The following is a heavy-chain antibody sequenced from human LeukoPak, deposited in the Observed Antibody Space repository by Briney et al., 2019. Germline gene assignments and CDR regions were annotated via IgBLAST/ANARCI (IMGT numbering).Heavy chain of an antibody. CDR2: IQYDGSNE. Sequence: GGSLRLSCAASGFTFSSYGMHWVRQAPGKGLEWVAYIQYDGSNEQYADSVKGRFSISRDSSKNILYLQMNSLRADDTGVYFCVRGVGPADTLLEDFDSWGPGSLVTVSS. V-gene: IGHV3-30*02. CDR1: GFTFSSYG. CDR3: VRGVGPADTLLEDFDS. D-gene: IGHD2-2*01. J-gene: IGHJ4*02.